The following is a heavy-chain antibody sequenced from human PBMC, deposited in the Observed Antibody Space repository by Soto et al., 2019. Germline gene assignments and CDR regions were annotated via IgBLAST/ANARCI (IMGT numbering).Heavy chain of an antibody. V-gene: IGHV3-23*01. CDR1: GFTFSSYA. CDR2: ISGSGGST. D-gene: IGHD6-13*01. Sequence: PGGSLRLSCAASGFTFSSYAMSWVRQAPGKGLEWVSAISGSGGSTYYADSVKGRFTISRDNSKNTLYLQMNSLRAEDTAVYYCANQPVAAAGAYYYGMDVWGQGTTVTGSS. J-gene: IGHJ6*02. CDR3: ANQPVAAAGAYYYGMDV.